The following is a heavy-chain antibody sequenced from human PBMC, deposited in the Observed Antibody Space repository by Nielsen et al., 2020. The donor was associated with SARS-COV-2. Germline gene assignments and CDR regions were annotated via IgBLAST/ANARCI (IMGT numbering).Heavy chain of an antibody. CDR2: ISGRGHKS. J-gene: IGHJ3*02. CDR1: GFSFNTHA. V-gene: IGHV3-23*01. Sequence: RGSLRLSCAASGFSFNTHAMDWVRQAPGKGLEWVSGISGRGHKSFYADSVKGRFTISRDNSKNTVYLQMHSLRAEDTALYYCAKENFESTDYGEDAFDIWGQGTLVTVSS. D-gene: IGHD4/OR15-4a*01. CDR3: AKENFESTDYGEDAFDI.